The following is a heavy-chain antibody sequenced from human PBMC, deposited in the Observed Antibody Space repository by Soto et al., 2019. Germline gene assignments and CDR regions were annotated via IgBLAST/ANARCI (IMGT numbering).Heavy chain of an antibody. CDR3: ARVNDSSGYYGVTWFDP. CDR1: GFTFSSYA. CDR2: ISYDGSNK. D-gene: IGHD3-22*01. J-gene: IGHJ5*02. Sequence: GGSLRLSCAASGFTFSSYAMHWVRQAPGKGLEWVAVISYDGSNKYYADSVKGRFTISRDNSKNTLYLQMNSLRAEDTAVYYCARVNDSSGYYGVTWFDPWGQGTLVTVSS. V-gene: IGHV3-30-3*01.